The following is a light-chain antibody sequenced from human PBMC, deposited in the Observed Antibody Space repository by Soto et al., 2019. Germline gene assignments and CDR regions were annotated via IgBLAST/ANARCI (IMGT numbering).Light chain of an antibody. CDR3: QQYNNWPYT. J-gene: IGKJ2*01. CDR1: QSVSIN. CDR2: GAS. Sequence: EIVMTQSPATLSVSPGERATLSCRASQSVSINLAWYQQKPGQAPRLLIYGASTRATGIPARFSGSGSGTEFTLTISSLQSEDFAVYYCQQYNNWPYTFGQGTNLEVK. V-gene: IGKV3-15*01.